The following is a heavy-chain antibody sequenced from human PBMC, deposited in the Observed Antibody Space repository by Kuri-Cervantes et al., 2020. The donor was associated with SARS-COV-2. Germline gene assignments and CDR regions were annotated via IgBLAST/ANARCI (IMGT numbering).Heavy chain of an antibody. D-gene: IGHD6-19*01. CDR2: IYYSGST. CDR1: GGSISSGGYY. CDR3: AREVYSSGWYDP. V-gene: IGHV4-31*03. Sequence: LSLTCTVSGGSISSGGYYWSWIRQHPGKGLEWIGYIYYSGSTYYNPSLKSRVTISVDTSKNQFSLKLSSVTAADPAVYYCAREVYSSGWYDPWGQGTLVTVSS. J-gene: IGHJ5*02.